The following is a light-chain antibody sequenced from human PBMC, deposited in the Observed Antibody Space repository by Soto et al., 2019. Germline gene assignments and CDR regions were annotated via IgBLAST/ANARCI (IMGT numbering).Light chain of an antibody. J-gene: IGKJ1*01. CDR2: AAS. V-gene: IGKV1-39*01. Sequence: DIQMTQSPSSLSASVGDRVTITCRASQSISSYLNWYQQKPGKAPKLLIYAASSLQSGVPSRFSGSGSGTDFTLTISSLQPEDFETYYCQQSYSTLCTFGQGTKVEIK. CDR1: QSISSY. CDR3: QQSYSTLCT.